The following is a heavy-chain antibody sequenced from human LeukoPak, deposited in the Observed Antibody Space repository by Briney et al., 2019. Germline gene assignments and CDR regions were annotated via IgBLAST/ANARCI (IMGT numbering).Heavy chain of an antibody. Sequence: GGSLRLSCAASGFTFSSYSMNWVRQAPGKGLEWVSYISSSSSTIYYAGSVKGRFTISRDNAKNSLYLQMNSLRAEDTAVYYCARGDSSSWRDYYYYYMDVWGKGTTVTVSS. V-gene: IGHV3-48*01. CDR1: GFTFSSYS. J-gene: IGHJ6*03. CDR2: ISSSSSTI. D-gene: IGHD6-13*01. CDR3: ARGDSSSWRDYYYYYMDV.